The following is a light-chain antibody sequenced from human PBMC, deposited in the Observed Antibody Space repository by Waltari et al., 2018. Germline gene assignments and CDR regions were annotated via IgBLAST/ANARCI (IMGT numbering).Light chain of an antibody. V-gene: IGLV1-47*01. Sequence: QSVLTQPPSASGTPGQRVSISCSGSHANLGSNYLYWYQQIPGMAPKLLTYRNNPRPSGVPDRFSGSKFGTSASLAISGLRSEDEAVYYCASWDDSHYVFGTGTKVTVL. CDR2: RNN. CDR3: ASWDDSHYV. J-gene: IGLJ1*01. CDR1: HANLGSNY.